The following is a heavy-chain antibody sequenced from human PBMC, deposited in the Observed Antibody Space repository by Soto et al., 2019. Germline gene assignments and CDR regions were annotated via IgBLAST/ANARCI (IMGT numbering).Heavy chain of an antibody. Sequence: QVQLVESGGGVVQPGRSLRLSCAASGFTFSSYGMHWVRQAPGKGLEWVAVIWYDGSNKYYADSVKGRFTISRDNSKNMLYLQMNSLRAEDTAVYYCARIYSSGWYEANDYWGQGTLVTVSS. J-gene: IGHJ4*02. CDR1: GFTFSSYG. D-gene: IGHD6-19*01. CDR2: IWYDGSNK. V-gene: IGHV3-33*01. CDR3: ARIYSSGWYEANDY.